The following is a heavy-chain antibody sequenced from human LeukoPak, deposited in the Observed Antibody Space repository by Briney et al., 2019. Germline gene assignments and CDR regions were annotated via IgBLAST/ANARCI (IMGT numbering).Heavy chain of an antibody. V-gene: IGHV3-7*01. CDR1: GFTFSSYW. Sequence: PGGSLRLSCAASGFTFSSYWMNWVRQAPGKGLEWVANIKQDGGEKYYVDSVKGRFTISRDNAKNSLYLQMNSLRAEDTAVYYXXXGXYCSGNRCSFFDYWGQGTLVTVSS. J-gene: IGHJ4*02. D-gene: IGHD2-15*01. CDR2: IKQDGGEK. CDR3: XXGXYCSGNRCSFFDY.